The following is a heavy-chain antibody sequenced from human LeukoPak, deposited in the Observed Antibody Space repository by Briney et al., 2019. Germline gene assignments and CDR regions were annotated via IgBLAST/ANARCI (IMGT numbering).Heavy chain of an antibody. CDR3: ARAYSSSWAVYYYYGMDV. V-gene: IGHV1-18*01. CDR2: ISAYNGNT. J-gene: IGHJ6*02. D-gene: IGHD6-13*01. Sequence: GASVKASCKASGYTFTSYGISWVRQAPGQGLEWMGWISAYNGNTNYAQKLQGRVTMTTDTSTSTAYMELRSLRSDDTAVYYCARAYSSSWAVYYYYGMDVWGQGTTVTVSS. CDR1: GYTFTSYG.